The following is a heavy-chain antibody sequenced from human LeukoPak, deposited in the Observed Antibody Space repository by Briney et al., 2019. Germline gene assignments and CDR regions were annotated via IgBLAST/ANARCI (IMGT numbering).Heavy chain of an antibody. J-gene: IGHJ1*01. D-gene: IGHD3-22*01. V-gene: IGHV4-59*01. CDR1: GGSISNYY. CDR2: IYDSEST. CDR3: ASGYYYDSSGYYRPYAEFQH. Sequence: SETLSLTCTVSGGSISNYYWSWIRQPPGKGLEWIGYIYDSESTKYNPSLKGRVTISEDTSKNQFSLKLNSVTAADTAVYYCASGYYYDSSGYYRPYAEFQHWGQGTLVTVSS.